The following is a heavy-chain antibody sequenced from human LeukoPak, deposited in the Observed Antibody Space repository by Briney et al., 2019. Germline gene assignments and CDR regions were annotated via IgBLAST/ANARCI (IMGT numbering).Heavy chain of an antibody. CDR2: IKQDGSEK. Sequence: GGSLRLSCAASGFTFSSYWMSWVRQAPGKGLEWVANIKQDGSEKYYVDSVKGRFTISRDNAKNSLYLQMNSLRAEDTAVYYCARDRDIVVVPAVPDAFDIWGQGTMVTVSS. D-gene: IGHD2-2*01. J-gene: IGHJ3*02. CDR3: ARDRDIVVVPAVPDAFDI. CDR1: GFTFSSYW. V-gene: IGHV3-7*01.